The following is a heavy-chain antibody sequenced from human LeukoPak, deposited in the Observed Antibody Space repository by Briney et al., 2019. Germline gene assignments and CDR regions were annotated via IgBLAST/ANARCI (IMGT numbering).Heavy chain of an antibody. Sequence: SETLSLTCTVSGDSITSSSYYWGWIRQPPGKGLEWIGSIYYSGSSYYNPSLKSRVTISIDTSKNQFSLNLSSVTAADTAVYYCARGVVIAPQTFDYWGQGTLVTVSS. D-gene: IGHD2-21*01. J-gene: IGHJ4*02. CDR1: GDSITSSSYY. CDR3: ARGVVIAPQTFDY. V-gene: IGHV4-39*07. CDR2: IYYSGSS.